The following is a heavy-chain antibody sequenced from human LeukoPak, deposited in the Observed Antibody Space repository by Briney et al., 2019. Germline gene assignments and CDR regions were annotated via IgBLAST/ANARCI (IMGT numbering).Heavy chain of an antibody. Sequence: PSETLSLTCTVSGGSISSGGYYWSWIRQHPGKGLEWIGYIYYSGSTYYNPSLKSRVTISVDTSKNQFSLKLSSVTAADTAVYYCARDFSSGMDVWGQGTTVTVSS. CDR1: GGSISSGGYY. J-gene: IGHJ6*02. CDR2: IYYSGST. D-gene: IGHD2/OR15-2a*01. CDR3: ARDFSSGMDV. V-gene: IGHV4-31*03.